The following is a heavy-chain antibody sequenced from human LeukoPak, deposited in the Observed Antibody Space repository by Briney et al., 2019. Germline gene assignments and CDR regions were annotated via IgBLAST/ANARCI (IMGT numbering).Heavy chain of an antibody. CDR1: GGSISSYY. CDR3: ARLTPVTSNWFDP. V-gene: IGHV4-59*01. J-gene: IGHJ5*02. Sequence: SETLSLTCTVSGGSISSYYWSWLRQPPGKGLEWIGYIYYSGSTNYNPSLKSRVTISVDTSKNQFSLKLSSVTAADTAVYYCARLTPVTSNWFDPWGQGTLVTVSS. CDR2: IYYSGST. D-gene: IGHD4-17*01.